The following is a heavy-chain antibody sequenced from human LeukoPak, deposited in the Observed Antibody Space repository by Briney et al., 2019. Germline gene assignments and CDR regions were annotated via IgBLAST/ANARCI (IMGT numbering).Heavy chain of an antibody. V-gene: IGHV3-53*01. D-gene: IGHD5-18*01. CDR3: ARTNSYDYFDY. J-gene: IGHJ4*02. Sequence: PGGSLRLSCAASGFTVSRNYMSWVRQAPGKGLEWVSLLYSAGTTYYADSVKGRFTISRDNSKNTLYLQMNSLRAEDTAVYYCARTNSYDYFDYWGQRTLVTVSS. CDR1: GFTVSRNY. CDR2: LYSAGTT.